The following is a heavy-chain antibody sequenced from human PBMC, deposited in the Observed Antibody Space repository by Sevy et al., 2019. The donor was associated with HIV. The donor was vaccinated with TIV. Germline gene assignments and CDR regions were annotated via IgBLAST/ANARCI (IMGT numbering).Heavy chain of an antibody. CDR2: ISTYSGET. CDR1: RYTFTTYP. CDR3: ARDSDGSGHYYADYFDY. J-gene: IGHJ4*02. V-gene: IGHV1-18*01. Sequence: ASVKVSCKASRYTFTTYPIGWVRQAPGQGLEWMGWISTYSGETRDAQKFQGRATMTTDTSTSTAYLELRSLRSDDTAVYYCARDSDGSGHYYADYFDYWGQGTLVTVSS. D-gene: IGHD3-22*01.